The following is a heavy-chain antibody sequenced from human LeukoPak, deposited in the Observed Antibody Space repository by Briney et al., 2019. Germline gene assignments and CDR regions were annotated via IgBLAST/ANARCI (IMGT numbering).Heavy chain of an antibody. J-gene: IGHJ4*02. Sequence: SETLSLTCTVSGGSISSYYWSWIRQPPGKGLEWIGYIYYSGSTNYNPSLKSRVTISVDTSKNQFSLKLSSVTAADTAVYYCVRHEGSRTGDDRDFWFDYWGQGTLVTVSS. V-gene: IGHV4-59*08. CDR2: IYYSGST. D-gene: IGHD3-3*01. CDR3: VRHEGSRTGDDRDFWFDY. CDR1: GGSISSYY.